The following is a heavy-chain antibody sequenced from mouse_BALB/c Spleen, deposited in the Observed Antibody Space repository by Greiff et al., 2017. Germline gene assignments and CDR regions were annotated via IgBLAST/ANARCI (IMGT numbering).Heavy chain of an antibody. CDR3: ARLGGSYFDY. J-gene: IGHJ2*01. CDR1: GFTFSSFG. V-gene: IGHV5-17*02. Sequence: DVHLVESGGGLVQPGGSRKLSCAASGFTFSSFGMHWVRQAPEKGLEWVAYISSGSSTIYYADTVKGRFTISRDNPKNTLFLQMTSLRSEDTAMYYCARLGGSYFDYWGQGTTLTVSS. CDR2: ISSGSSTI. D-gene: IGHD1-2*01.